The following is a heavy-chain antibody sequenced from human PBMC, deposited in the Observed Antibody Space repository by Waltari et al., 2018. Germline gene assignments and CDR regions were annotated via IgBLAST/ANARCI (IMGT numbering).Heavy chain of an antibody. Sequence: QVQLQESGPGLVKPSETLSLTCTVSGGSISSYYWSWIRQPAGKGLEWIGRIYTSGSTTAHPSLKSRVTMSVDTSKNQFSLKLSSVTAADTAVYYCARDRGYDEPYYFDYWGQGTLVTVSS. J-gene: IGHJ4*02. D-gene: IGHD5-12*01. CDR2: IYTSGST. CDR3: ARDRGYDEPYYFDY. V-gene: IGHV4-4*07. CDR1: GGSISSYY.